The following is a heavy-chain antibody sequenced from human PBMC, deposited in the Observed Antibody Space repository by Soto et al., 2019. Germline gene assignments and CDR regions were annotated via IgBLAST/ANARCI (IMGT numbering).Heavy chain of an antibody. D-gene: IGHD1-26*01. CDR1: GGSFSGYY. V-gene: IGHV4-34*01. CDR2: INHSGST. J-gene: IGHJ5*02. Sequence: SETLSLTCAVYGGSFSGYYWSWIRQPPGKGLEWIGEINHSGSTNYNPSLKSRVTISVDTSKNQFSLKLSSVTAADTAVYYCARGGRWVGATTFFIRNWFDPWGQGTLVTVSS. CDR3: ARGGRWVGATTFFIRNWFDP.